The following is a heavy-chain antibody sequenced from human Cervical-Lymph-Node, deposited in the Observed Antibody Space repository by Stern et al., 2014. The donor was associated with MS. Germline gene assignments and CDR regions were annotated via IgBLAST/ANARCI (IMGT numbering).Heavy chain of an antibody. J-gene: IGHJ4*02. V-gene: IGHV4-30-4*01. CDR3: ARTEWFGELAFDY. D-gene: IGHD3-10*01. CDR1: GGSISSGDNY. CDR2: IHYSGST. Sequence: QLQLQESGTGLVKPSQTLSLTCTVSGGSISSGDNYWSWVRQPPGKGLEWIGYIHYSGSTFYNPSLKSRITISVDTSKNQFSLRLTSVTAADTAVYYCARTEWFGELAFDYWGQGTLVTVSS.